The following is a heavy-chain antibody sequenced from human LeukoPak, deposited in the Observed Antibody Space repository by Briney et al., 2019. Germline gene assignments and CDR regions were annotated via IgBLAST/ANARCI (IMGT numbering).Heavy chain of an antibody. J-gene: IGHJ6*02. Sequence: PGGSLRLSCAASGFTFDDYAMHWVRQAPGKGLEWVSGISWNSGSIGYADSVKGRFTISRDNAKNSLYPQMNSLRAEDTALYYCAKQEGSMVRGVYYYYGMDVWGQGTTATVSS. CDR1: GFTFDDYA. CDR3: AKQEGSMVRGVYYYYGMDV. CDR2: ISWNSGSI. D-gene: IGHD3-10*01. V-gene: IGHV3-9*01.